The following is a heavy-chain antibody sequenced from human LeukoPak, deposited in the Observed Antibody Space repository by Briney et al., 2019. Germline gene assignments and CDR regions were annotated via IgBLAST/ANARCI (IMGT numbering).Heavy chain of an antibody. Sequence: GGSLRLSCAASGFTVSSNYMSWVRQAPGKGLEWVSIIYSGGSTYYADSVKGRFTISRDNSKNTLYLQMNSLRAEDTAVYYCARGGPYDRFDYWGQGTLVTVSS. CDR2: IYSGGST. CDR1: GFTVSSNY. V-gene: IGHV3-53*01. CDR3: ARGGPYDRFDY. D-gene: IGHD3-22*01. J-gene: IGHJ4*02.